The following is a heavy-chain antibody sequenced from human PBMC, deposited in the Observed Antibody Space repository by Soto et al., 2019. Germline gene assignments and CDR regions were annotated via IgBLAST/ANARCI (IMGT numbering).Heavy chain of an antibody. CDR3: ARGYYYDSSGYYPHFDY. J-gene: IGHJ4*02. CDR1: GFSLSTSGVG. Sequence: SGPTLVNPTQTLTLTCTFSGFSLSTSGVGVGWIRQPPGKALEWLALIYWNDDKRYSPSLKSRLTITKDTSKNQVVLTMTNMDPVDTATYYCARGYYYDSSGYYPHFDYWGQGTLVTVSS. V-gene: IGHV2-5*01. CDR2: IYWNDDK. D-gene: IGHD3-22*01.